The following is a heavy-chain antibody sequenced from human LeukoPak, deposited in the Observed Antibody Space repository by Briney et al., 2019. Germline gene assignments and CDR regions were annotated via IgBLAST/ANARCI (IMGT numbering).Heavy chain of an antibody. D-gene: IGHD6-13*01. V-gene: IGHV5-51*01. CDR2: IYPPDSGT. J-gene: IGHJ5*02. CDR1: GYTFTTYW. CDR3: ARQSDSWYSFDP. Sequence: GESLKISCRASGYTFTTYWIGWVRQRPGKGLEWMGIIYPPDSGTRYSPSFQGQVTMSVDNSISTAYLQWSSLEASDTAMYYCARQSDSWYSFDPWGQGTLVIVS.